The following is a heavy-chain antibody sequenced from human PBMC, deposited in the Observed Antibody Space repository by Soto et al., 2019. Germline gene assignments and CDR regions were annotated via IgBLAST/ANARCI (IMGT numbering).Heavy chain of an antibody. CDR2: IIPIFGTA. Sequence: SVKVSCKASGGTFSSYAISWVRQAPGQGLEWMGGIIPIFGTANYAQKFQGRVTITADESTSTAYMELSSLRSEDTAVYYCIRQASDFWSGKPQYYMDVWGKGTTVTVSS. J-gene: IGHJ6*03. CDR3: IRQASDFWSGKPQYYMDV. CDR1: GGTFSSYA. V-gene: IGHV1-69*13. D-gene: IGHD3-3*01.